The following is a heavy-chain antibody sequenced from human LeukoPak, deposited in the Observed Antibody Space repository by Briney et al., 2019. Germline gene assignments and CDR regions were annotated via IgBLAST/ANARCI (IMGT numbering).Heavy chain of an antibody. Sequence: PSETLSLTCTVSGGSISSYYWSWIRQPPGKGLEWIGYIYYSGSTNYNPSLKSRVTISVDTSKNQFSLKLSSVTAADTAVYYCARGPTKLRYFDWSSNYMGVWGKGTTVTVSS. D-gene: IGHD3-9*01. V-gene: IGHV4-59*12. J-gene: IGHJ6*03. CDR1: GGSISSYY. CDR2: IYYSGST. CDR3: ARGPTKLRYFDWSSNYMGV.